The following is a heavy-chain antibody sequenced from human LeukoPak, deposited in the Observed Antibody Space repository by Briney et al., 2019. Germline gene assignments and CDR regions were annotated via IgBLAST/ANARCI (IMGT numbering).Heavy chain of an antibody. CDR3: AKDSPFFWFDP. CDR1: GFTFSSYG. V-gene: IGHV3-30*18. CDR2: ISYDGSNK. Sequence: PGGSLRLSCAASGFTFSSYGMHWVRQAPGKGLEWVAVISYDGSNKYCADSVKGRFTISRDNSKNTLYLQMNSLRAEDTAVYYCAKDSPFFWFDPWGQGTLVTVSS. J-gene: IGHJ5*02. D-gene: IGHD2/OR15-2a*01.